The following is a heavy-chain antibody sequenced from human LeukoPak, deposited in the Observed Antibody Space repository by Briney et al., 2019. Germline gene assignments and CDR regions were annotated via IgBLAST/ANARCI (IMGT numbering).Heavy chain of an antibody. CDR1: GFSLSTSGMC. V-gene: IGHV2-70*11. Sequence: YGPALVKPTQTLTLTCTFSGFSLSTSGMCVSWIRQPPGKALEWLARIDWDDDKYYSTSLKTRLTISKDTSKNQVVLTMTNMDPADTATYYCARTPRDGYRRTFDYWGQGTLVTVSS. D-gene: IGHD5-24*01. CDR2: IDWDDDK. CDR3: ARTPRDGYRRTFDY. J-gene: IGHJ4*02.